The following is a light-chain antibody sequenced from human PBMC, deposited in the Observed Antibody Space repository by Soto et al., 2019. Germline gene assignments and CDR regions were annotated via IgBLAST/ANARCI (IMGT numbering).Light chain of an antibody. CDR2: DVG. V-gene: IGLV2-14*03. CDR3: CSYTSSTTWV. CDR1: SSDVGGYNY. J-gene: IGLJ3*02. Sequence: QSDLTQPASVSGSPGQSITISCTGTSSDVGGYNYVYWYQHHTGKAPKLMLYDVGSRRSGVSNRFSGSKSGNTASLTISGLQAEDEADYYCCSYTSSTTWVFGGGTKLTVL.